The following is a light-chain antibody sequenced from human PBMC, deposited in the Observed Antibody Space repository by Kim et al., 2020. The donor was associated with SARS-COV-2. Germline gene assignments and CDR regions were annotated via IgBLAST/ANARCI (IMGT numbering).Light chain of an antibody. V-gene: IGKV3-15*01. CDR1: QSVSSN. CDR3: QQYNNWPRT. J-gene: IGKJ1*01. Sequence: EIVMTQSPATLSVSPGERATLSCRASQSVSSNLAWYQQKPGQAPRLLIYGASTRATGIPASFSGSGSGTEFTLTINSLQSEDFAVYYCQQYNNWPRTFGQGTKVDIK. CDR2: GAS.